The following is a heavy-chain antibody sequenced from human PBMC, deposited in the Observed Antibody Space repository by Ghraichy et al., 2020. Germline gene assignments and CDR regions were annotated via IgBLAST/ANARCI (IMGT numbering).Heavy chain of an antibody. V-gene: IGHV4-59*01. CDR3: ARYRAVAGTFDY. Sequence: ETLSLTCTVSGGSISSYYWSWIRQPPGKGLEWIGYIYYSGSTNYNPSLKSRVTISVDTSKNQFSLKLSSVTAADTAVYYCARYRAVAGTFDYWGQGTLVTVSS. D-gene: IGHD6-19*01. J-gene: IGHJ4*02. CDR2: IYYSGST. CDR1: GGSISSYY.